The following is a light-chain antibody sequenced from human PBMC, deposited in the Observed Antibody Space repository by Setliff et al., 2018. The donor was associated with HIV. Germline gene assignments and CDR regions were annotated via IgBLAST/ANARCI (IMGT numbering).Light chain of an antibody. CDR3: SSYTSSSTLV. CDR1: SSDVGRYNF. V-gene: IGLV2-14*03. CDR2: DVD. Sequence: QSALTQPASVSGSPGQSVTISRTGASSDVGRYNFVSWYQQHPGKAPKLMIYDVDNRPAGVSNRFSGSKSGNTASLAISGLQAEDEADYYCSSYTSSSTLVFGGGTKVTVL. J-gene: IGLJ3*02.